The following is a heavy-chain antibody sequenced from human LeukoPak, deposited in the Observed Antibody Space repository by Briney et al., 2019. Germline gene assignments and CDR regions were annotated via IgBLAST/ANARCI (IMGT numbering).Heavy chain of an antibody. D-gene: IGHD3-22*01. Sequence: GGSLRLSCAASGLTFSTYWMNWVRQAPGKGLEWVANIKEDGSEKYYVDSVKGRFTISRDNFKNTLYLQTNSLRAEDTAVYYCAKDHSSSYSWGNWGQGTLVTVSS. V-gene: IGHV3-7*03. CDR1: GLTFSTYW. CDR2: IKEDGSEK. J-gene: IGHJ4*02. CDR3: AKDHSSSYSWGN.